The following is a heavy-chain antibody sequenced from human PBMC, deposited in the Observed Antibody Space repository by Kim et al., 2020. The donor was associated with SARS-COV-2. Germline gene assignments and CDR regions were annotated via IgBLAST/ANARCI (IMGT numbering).Heavy chain of an antibody. CDR1: GFTFSSYA. CDR3: AKVRGQAMVRAIFDY. J-gene: IGHJ4*02. D-gene: IGHD3-10*01. CDR2: ISGSGGST. Sequence: GGSLRLSCAASGFTFSSYAMSWVRQAPGKGLEWVSAISGSGGSTYYADSVKGRFTISRDNSKNTLYLQMNSLRAEDTAVYYCAKVRGQAMVRAIFDYWGQGTLVTVSS. V-gene: IGHV3-23*01.